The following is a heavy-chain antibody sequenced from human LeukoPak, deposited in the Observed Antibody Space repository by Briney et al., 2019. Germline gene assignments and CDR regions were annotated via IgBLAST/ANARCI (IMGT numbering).Heavy chain of an antibody. CDR1: GFTFSNAW. Sequence: GGSLRLSCAASGFTFSNAWMSWVRQAPGKGLEWVGRIKSKTDGGTTDYAAPVKGRFTISRDDSKNTLYLQMNSLKTEDTGVYYCTTASTGVTYYYDSSGYPKLFDYWGQGTLVIVSS. V-gene: IGHV3-15*01. D-gene: IGHD3-22*01. CDR3: TTASTGVTYYYDSSGYPKLFDY. J-gene: IGHJ4*02. CDR2: IKSKTDGGTT.